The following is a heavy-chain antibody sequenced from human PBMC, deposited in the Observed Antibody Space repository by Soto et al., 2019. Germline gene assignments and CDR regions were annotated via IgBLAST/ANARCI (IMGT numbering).Heavy chain of an antibody. Sequence: SETLSLTCAVYGGSFSGGDWTWIRQPPGTGLEWIGEINHSGSTNYNPSLKSRVTISVDTSKNQFSLKLTSVTAADTAVYYCARDKITGLFDYWGQGTLVTVSS. CDR3: ARDKITGLFDY. CDR1: GGSFSGGD. J-gene: IGHJ4*02. CDR2: INHSGST. V-gene: IGHV4-34*01. D-gene: IGHD2-8*02.